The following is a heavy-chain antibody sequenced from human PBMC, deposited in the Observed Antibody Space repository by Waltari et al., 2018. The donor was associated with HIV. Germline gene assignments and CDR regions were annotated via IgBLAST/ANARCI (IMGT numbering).Heavy chain of an antibody. CDR1: GGSISSYY. D-gene: IGHD3-22*01. J-gene: IGHJ3*02. Sequence: QVQLQESGPGLVKPSETLSLTCTVSGGSISSYYWSWIRPPPGKGLEWIGYIYYSGSTNYNPSLKSRVTISVDTSKNQFSLKLSSVTAADTAVYYCARSGSSGYGDAFDIWGQGTMVTVSS. V-gene: IGHV4-59*01. CDR2: IYYSGST. CDR3: ARSGSSGYGDAFDI.